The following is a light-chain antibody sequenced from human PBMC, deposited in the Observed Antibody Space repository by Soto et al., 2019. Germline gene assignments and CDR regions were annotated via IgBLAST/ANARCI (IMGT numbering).Light chain of an antibody. J-gene: IGKJ1*01. Sequence: DIQMTQSPSSLSASVGDRVTITCRTSQPISDYLNWYQQKPGKAPTLLIYTTSNLQSGVPSRFSGSGSATHFTLTISSLQPEDLATYYCQQHYNTPRTFGQGTKVEI. CDR3: QQHYNTPRT. CDR1: QPISDY. CDR2: TTS. V-gene: IGKV1-39*01.